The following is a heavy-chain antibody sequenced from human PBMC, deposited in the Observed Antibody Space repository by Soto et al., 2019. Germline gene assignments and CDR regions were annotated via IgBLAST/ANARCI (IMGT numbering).Heavy chain of an antibody. CDR2: IIPMFGTA. V-gene: IGHV1-69*12. D-gene: IGHD2-15*01. CDR1: GGTFSSYA. CDR3: AGRGVEDQYCCGMDV. Sequence: QVQLVQSGAEVKKPGSSVKVSCKASGGTFSSYAISWVRQAPGQGLEWMGGIIPMFGTAHYAEKFQGRVTITADESTSTAYMERSRLRSEGTAVYYCAGRGVEDQYCCGMDVWGQGTTVTVSS. J-gene: IGHJ6*02.